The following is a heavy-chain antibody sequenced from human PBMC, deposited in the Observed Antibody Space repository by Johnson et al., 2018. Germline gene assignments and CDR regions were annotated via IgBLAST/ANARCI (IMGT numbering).Heavy chain of an antibody. CDR3: EKDLDGDKYYYYYMDV. CDR1: GFTFSSHG. V-gene: IGHV3-23*04. CDR2: ISGGGGSS. D-gene: IGHD4-17*01. J-gene: IGHJ6*03. Sequence: VQLVESGGGVVQPGRSLRLSCAASGFTFSSHGIHWVRQAPGKGLEWVSDISGGGGSSYYADSVKGRFTISRDNSKNTLYLQMNSLRAEETAVYYCEKDLDGDKYYYYYMDVWGKGTTVTVSS.